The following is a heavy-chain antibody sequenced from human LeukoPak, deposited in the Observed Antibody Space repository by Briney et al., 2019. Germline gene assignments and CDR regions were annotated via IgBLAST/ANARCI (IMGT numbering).Heavy chain of an antibody. Sequence: SVKVSCKASGGTFSSYAISWVRQAPGQGLEWMGRIIPILAIANYAQKFQGRVTITADKSTSTAYMELSRLRSEDTAMYYCARDTPADRNDYAFDIWGQGTLVTVSS. J-gene: IGHJ3*02. CDR2: IIPILAIA. D-gene: IGHD1-1*01. V-gene: IGHV1-69*04. CDR1: GGTFSSYA. CDR3: ARDTPADRNDYAFDI.